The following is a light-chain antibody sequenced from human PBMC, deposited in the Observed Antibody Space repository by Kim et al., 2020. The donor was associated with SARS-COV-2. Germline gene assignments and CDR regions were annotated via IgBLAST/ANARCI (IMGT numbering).Light chain of an antibody. V-gene: IGLV2-8*01. J-gene: IGLJ2*01. Sequence: QSALTQPPSASGSPGQSVTISCTGTSSDVGGHNYVSWYQQHPGKAPKLMIYEVTKRPSGVPDRFSGSKSGNTASLTVSGLQAEDEADYYCTSYAGSHNLVFGGGTQLTVL. CDR3: TSYAGSHNLV. CDR1: SSDVGGHNY. CDR2: EVT.